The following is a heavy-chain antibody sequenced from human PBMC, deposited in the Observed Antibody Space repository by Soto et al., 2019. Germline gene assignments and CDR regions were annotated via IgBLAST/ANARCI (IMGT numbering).Heavy chain of an antibody. J-gene: IGHJ5*02. D-gene: IGHD3-3*02. CDR1: GDSIISSGFY. V-gene: IGHV4-39*01. CDR3: ARRSLALRKNNWFDP. CDR2: IFYLGSS. Sequence: SETLSLTCTVSGDSIISSGFYWGWVRQPPGKGLEWIGSIFYLGSSYYNPSLKSRVTMSVDTSKNQFSLRLRSVTAADTALYFCARRSLALRKNNWFDPWGQGIMVTVSS.